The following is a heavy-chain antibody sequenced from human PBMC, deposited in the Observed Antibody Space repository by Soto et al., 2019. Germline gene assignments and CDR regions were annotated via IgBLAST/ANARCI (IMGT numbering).Heavy chain of an antibody. Sequence: GESLKISCKGSGYSFTSYWIGWVRQMPGKGLEWMGIIYPGDSDTRYSPSFQGQVTISADKSISTAYLQWSSLKASDTAMYYCARARYAIAAAGTGRIDYWGQGTLVTVSS. V-gene: IGHV5-51*01. CDR1: GYSFTSYW. CDR2: IYPGDSDT. J-gene: IGHJ4*02. D-gene: IGHD6-13*01. CDR3: ARARYAIAAAGTGRIDY.